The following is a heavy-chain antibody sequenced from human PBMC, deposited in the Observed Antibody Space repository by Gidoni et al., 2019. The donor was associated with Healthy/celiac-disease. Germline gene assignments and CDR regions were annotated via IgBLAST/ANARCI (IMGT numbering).Heavy chain of an antibody. CDR3: ARPHYDSSGYYYYYYYGMDV. Sequence: QVQLVQSGAEVKKPGASVQVSCKASGYTFTSYAMHWVRQAPGQRLEWMGWINAGNGNTKDSQKFQGRVNITRDTSASTAYMELSSLRSEDTAVYYCARPHYDSSGYYYYYYYGMDVWGQGTTVTVSS. D-gene: IGHD3-22*01. V-gene: IGHV1-3*01. CDR1: GYTFTSYA. J-gene: IGHJ6*02. CDR2: INAGNGNT.